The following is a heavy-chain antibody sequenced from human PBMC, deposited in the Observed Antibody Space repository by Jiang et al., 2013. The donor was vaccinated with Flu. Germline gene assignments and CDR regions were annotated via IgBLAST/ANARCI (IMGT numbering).Heavy chain of an antibody. CDR3: ARVKLGISPYFDY. CDR2: VIPXFGTA. V-gene: IGHV1-69*01. J-gene: IGHJ4*02. Sequence: EWMEGVIPXFGTANYAQKFQGRVTITADESTSTAYMELSSLRSEDTAVYYCARVKLGISPYFDYWGQGTLVTVSS. D-gene: IGHD7-27*01.